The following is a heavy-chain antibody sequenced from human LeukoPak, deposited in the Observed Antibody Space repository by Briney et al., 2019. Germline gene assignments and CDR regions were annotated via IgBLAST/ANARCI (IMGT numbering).Heavy chain of an antibody. J-gene: IGHJ6*02. CDR1: GGSISSGDYY. Sequence: PSETLSLTCTVSGGSISSGDYYWSWIRQPPGKGLEWIGYIYYSGSTYYNPSLKSRVTISVDTSKNQFSLKLSSVTAADTAVYYCARGSRYYDFWSGYYTGSPVISGMDVWGQGTTVTVSS. CDR2: IYYSGST. V-gene: IGHV4-30-4*01. D-gene: IGHD3-3*01. CDR3: ARGSRYYDFWSGYYTGSPVISGMDV.